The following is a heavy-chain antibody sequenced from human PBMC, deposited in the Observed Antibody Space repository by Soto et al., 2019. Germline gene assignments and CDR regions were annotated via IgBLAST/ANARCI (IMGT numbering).Heavy chain of an antibody. Sequence: SETLSLTCTVSGGSISSGGYYWSWIRQHPGKGLEWIGYIYYSGSTYYNPSLKSRVTISVDTSKNQFSLKLSSVTAADTAVYYCATLPPRIVVVVLPIPSWGQGTLVTVSS. CDR3: ATLPPRIVVVVLPIPS. CDR1: GGSISSGGYY. D-gene: IGHD2-15*01. J-gene: IGHJ4*02. V-gene: IGHV4-31*03. CDR2: IYYSGST.